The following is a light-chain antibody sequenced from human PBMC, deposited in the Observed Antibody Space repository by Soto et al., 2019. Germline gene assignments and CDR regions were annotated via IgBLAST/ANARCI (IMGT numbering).Light chain of an antibody. J-gene: IGLJ3*02. V-gene: IGLV2-14*01. CDR2: EVI. Sequence: QSVLTQPASVSGSPGQSITISCTGTSSDIGTYNSVSWYQHHPGKAPKLLIFEVIDRPSGVSDRFSGSKSGNTASLTISGLQPEDEADYYCRSYTSTYTLVFGGGTKVTVL. CDR3: RSYTSTYTLV. CDR1: SSDIGTYNS.